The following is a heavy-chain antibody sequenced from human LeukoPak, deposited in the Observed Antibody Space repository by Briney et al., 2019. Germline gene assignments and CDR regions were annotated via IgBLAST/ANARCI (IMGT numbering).Heavy chain of an antibody. CDR2: FSRSGPDT. CDR1: GFTFGSSA. Sequence: SGGSLRLSCAASGFTFGSSAMSWVRQAPGKGPEWVSTFSRSGPDTYYADSVKGRFTIFRDNSKNTLYLQMNSLRAEYTAVYYCAKGSLGSWYYFDYWGQGTLVTVSS. V-gene: IGHV3-23*01. J-gene: IGHJ4*02. D-gene: IGHD6-13*01. CDR3: AKGSLGSWYYFDY.